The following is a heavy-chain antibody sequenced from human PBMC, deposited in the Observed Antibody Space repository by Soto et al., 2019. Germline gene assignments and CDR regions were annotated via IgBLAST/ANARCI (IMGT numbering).Heavy chain of an antibody. D-gene: IGHD6-6*01. V-gene: IGHV1-2*04. CDR2: INPKSGGT. J-gene: IGHJ6*02. CDR1: GYSFTDYH. CDR3: ARGDSPDWSTGVRSFVHNHDLYV. Sequence: ASVKVSCKASGYSFTDYHIHWVRQAPGQGLEWLGRINPKSGGTSTAQKFQGWVTMTTDTSISTASMELTRLTSDDTAIYYCARGDSPDWSTGVRSFVHNHDLYVWG.